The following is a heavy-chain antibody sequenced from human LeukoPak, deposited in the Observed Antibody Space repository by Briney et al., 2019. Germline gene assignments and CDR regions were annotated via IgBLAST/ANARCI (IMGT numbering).Heavy chain of an antibody. Sequence: PSEALSLTCTVSGGSISSYYWSWIRQPPGKGLEWIGYIYYSGSTNYNPSLKSRVTISVDTSKNQFSLKLSSVTAADTAVYYCARLGVVTTFYYYGMDVWGQGTTVTVSS. CDR1: GGSISSYY. CDR3: ARLGVVTTFYYYGMDV. V-gene: IGHV4-59*08. J-gene: IGHJ6*02. CDR2: IYYSGST. D-gene: IGHD5-12*01.